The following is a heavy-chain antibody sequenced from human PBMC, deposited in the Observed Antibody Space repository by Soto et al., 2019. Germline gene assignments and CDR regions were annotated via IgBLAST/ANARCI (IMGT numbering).Heavy chain of an antibody. CDR1: GGSISSYY. J-gene: IGHJ6*03. CDR2: IYYSGST. V-gene: IGHV4-59*01. Sequence: SETLSLTCTVSGGSISSYYWSWIRQPPGKGLEWIGYIYYSGSTNYNPSLKSRVTISVDTSKNQFSLKLSSVTAADTAVYYCARAPDHYYYYYMDVWGKRTTVTVSS. CDR3: ARAPDHYYYYYMDV.